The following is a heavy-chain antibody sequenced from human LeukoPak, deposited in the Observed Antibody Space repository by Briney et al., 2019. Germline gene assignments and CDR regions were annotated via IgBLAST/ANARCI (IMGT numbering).Heavy chain of an antibody. V-gene: IGHV1-2*02. Sequence: ASVKVSCKASGYTFTGYYMHWVRQAPGQGLEWMGWINPNSGGTNYAQKFQGRVTMTRDTSISTAYMELSRLRSDDTAAYYCARDPSRIVVVPAAIDYWGQGTLVTVSS. CDR1: GYTFTGYY. CDR3: ARDPSRIVVVPAAIDY. J-gene: IGHJ4*02. D-gene: IGHD2-2*01. CDR2: INPNSGGT.